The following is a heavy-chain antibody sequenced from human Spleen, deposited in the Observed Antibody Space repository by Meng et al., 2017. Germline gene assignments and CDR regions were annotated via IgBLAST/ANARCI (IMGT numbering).Heavy chain of an antibody. CDR3: AREKSPGHFDY. V-gene: IGHV1-46*01. CDR1: GYTFTDFF. J-gene: IGHJ4*02. CDR2: INSNNGGT. Sequence: QVQLVQSGAEVMKPGASLMMSCRTSGYTFTDFFLHWVRQAPGQGLEWLGTINSNNGGTAYARKFQGRITLTRDTSTSTVYMDLGSLGSEDTAFYYCAREKSPGHFDYLGQGILVTVSS.